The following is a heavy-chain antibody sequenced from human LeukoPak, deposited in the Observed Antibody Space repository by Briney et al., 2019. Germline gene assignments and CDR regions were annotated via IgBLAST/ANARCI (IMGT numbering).Heavy chain of an antibody. Sequence: GGSLRLSCAASGFTFDDYAIHWVRQAPGKGLEWVSGNSWNSDNIRYADSVKGRFTISRDNAKNSLYLQMNSLRAEDTALYYCAKSINSGCSAVIDYWGQGTLVTVSS. J-gene: IGHJ4*02. V-gene: IGHV3-9*01. CDR2: NSWNSDNI. CDR3: AKSINSGCSAVIDY. CDR1: GFTFDDYA. D-gene: IGHD6-19*01.